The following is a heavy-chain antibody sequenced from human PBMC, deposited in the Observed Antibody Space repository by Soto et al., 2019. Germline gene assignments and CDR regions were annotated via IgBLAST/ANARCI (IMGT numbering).Heavy chain of an antibody. CDR1: GFTFSSYA. D-gene: IGHD3-3*02. CDR3: AKSFGIFGVVIPIDY. V-gene: IGHV3-23*01. J-gene: IGHJ4*02. CDR2: ISGSGGST. Sequence: EVQLLESGGGLVQPGGSLRLSCAASGFTFSSYAMSWVRQAPGKGLEWVSAISGSGGSTYYADSVKGRFTISRDNSKNTLYLQMNSLRAKDTAVYYCAKSFGIFGVVIPIDYWGQGTMVTVSS.